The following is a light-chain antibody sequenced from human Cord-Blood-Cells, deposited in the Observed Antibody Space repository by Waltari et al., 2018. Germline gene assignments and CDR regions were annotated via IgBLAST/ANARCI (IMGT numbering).Light chain of an antibody. J-gene: IGKJ5*01. V-gene: IGKV3-15*01. CDR1: QSVSSN. Sequence: TLSVSPGERATLSCRASQSVSSNLAWYQQKPGQAPRLLIYGASTRATGIPARFSGSGSGTEFTLTISSLQSEDFAVYYCQQYNNWITFGQGTRLEIK. CDR3: QQYNNWIT. CDR2: GAS.